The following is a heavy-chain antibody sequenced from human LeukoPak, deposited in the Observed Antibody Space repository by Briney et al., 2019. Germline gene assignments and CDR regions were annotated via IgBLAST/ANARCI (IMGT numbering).Heavy chain of an antibody. CDR1: GYDFKRYS. CDR2: ITSSSSSI. D-gene: IGHD3-10*01. Sequence: GGSLRLSCVGSGYDFKRYSMNWVRQAPGKGLEWISYITSSSSSIFYAASVRGRFTISRDNAMNSMYLQMNSLRDEDMAVYYCTRGGSYFEKWGQGSLVTVTS. CDR3: TRGGSYFEK. V-gene: IGHV3-48*02. J-gene: IGHJ4*02.